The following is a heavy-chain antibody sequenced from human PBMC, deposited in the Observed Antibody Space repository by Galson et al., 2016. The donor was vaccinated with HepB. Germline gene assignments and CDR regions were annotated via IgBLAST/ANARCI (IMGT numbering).Heavy chain of an antibody. CDR3: ARDYGDSTGGF. J-gene: IGHJ4*02. D-gene: IGHD4-17*01. V-gene: IGHV3-21*01. CDR2: ISSDSAYI. CDR1: GFTFRTYS. Sequence: SLRLSCAGSGFTFRTYSMIWVRQAPGKGLEWVSSISSDSAYIFYADSVKGRFTISRDNSADSVYLQMTSLRVEDTAVYYCARDYGDSTGGFWGRGTLVTVSS.